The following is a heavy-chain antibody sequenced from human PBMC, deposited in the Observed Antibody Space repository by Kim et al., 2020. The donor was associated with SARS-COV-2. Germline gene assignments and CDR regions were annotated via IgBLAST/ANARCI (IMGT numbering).Heavy chain of an antibody. V-gene: IGHV4-59*01. CDR3: ARKRDTTWFDP. D-gene: IGHD1-26*01. Sequence: TNYHPSVKSRATISIDTSKNQFSLKLNSVITADTAVYYCARKRDTTWFDPWGQGTLVTVSS. J-gene: IGHJ5*02. CDR2: T.